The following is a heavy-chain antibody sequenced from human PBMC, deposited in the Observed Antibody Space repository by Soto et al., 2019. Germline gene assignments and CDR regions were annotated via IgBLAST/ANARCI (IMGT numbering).Heavy chain of an antibody. V-gene: IGHV3-64D*06. CDR2: ISSNGGST. J-gene: IGHJ4*02. D-gene: IGHD2-2*01. Sequence: PGGSLRLSCSASGFTFTNYAIHWIRQTPGKGLEYVSAISSNGGSTYYADSVEDRFTISRDNSKNTVFLQMSSLRTEDTAVYYCVARYCSTTTCYQVDYWGQGTLVTVSS. CDR3: VARYCSTTTCYQVDY. CDR1: GFTFTNYA.